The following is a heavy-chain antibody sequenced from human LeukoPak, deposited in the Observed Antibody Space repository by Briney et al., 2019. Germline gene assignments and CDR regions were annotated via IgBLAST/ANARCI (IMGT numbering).Heavy chain of an antibody. V-gene: IGHV4-39*02. Sequence: SETLSLTCTVSGGSISSSSYYWGWIRQPPGKGLEWIGSIYYSGSTYYNPSLKSRVTISVDTSKNQFSLKLSSVTAADTAVYYCARDLYGHDWWFDPWGQGTLVTVSS. J-gene: IGHJ5*02. CDR3: ARDLYGHDWWFDP. CDR1: GGSISSSSYY. D-gene: IGHD3-9*01. CDR2: IYYSGST.